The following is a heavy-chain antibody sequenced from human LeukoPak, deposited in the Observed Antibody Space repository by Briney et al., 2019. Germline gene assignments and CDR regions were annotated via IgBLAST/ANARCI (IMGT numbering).Heavy chain of an antibody. J-gene: IGHJ5*02. Sequence: GGSLRLSCAASGFTFSTFAMLWVRQPRGKGLEWVSSIFPSGGEIHYADSVRGRFTISRDNSKSTLSLQMNSLRAEDTAIYYCVTYRQVMLPFEAWGQGTLVTVSS. V-gene: IGHV3-23*01. CDR2: IFPSGGEI. D-gene: IGHD5-18*01. CDR1: GFTFSTFA. CDR3: VTYRQVMLPFEA.